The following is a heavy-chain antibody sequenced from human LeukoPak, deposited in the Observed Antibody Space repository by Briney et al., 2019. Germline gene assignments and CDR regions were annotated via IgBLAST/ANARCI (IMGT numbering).Heavy chain of an antibody. J-gene: IGHJ4*02. D-gene: IGHD1-26*01. CDR1: GFTFSSYS. CDR3: ARPPLSGSYVGPFDY. V-gene: IGHV3-21*01. Sequence: TGGSLRLSCAASGFTFSSYSMNWVRQAPGKGLEWVSSISSSSSYIYYADSVKGRFTISRDNAKNSLYLQMNSLRAEDTAVYYCARPPLSGSYVGPFDYWGQGTLVTVSS. CDR2: ISSSSSYI.